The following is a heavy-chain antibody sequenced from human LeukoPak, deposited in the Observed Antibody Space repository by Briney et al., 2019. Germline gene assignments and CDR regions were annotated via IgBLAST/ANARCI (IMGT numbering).Heavy chain of an antibody. D-gene: IGHD3-22*01. J-gene: IGHJ4*02. V-gene: IGHV4-59*01. CDR3: ARVSRGGMIVV. CDR2: IYYSGST. Sequence: SETLSLTCTVSGGSISSYYWSWIRQPPGKGLEWIGYIYYSGSTNYNPSLKSRVTISVDTSKNQFSLELSSVTAADTAVYYCARVSRGGMIVVWGQGTLVTVSS. CDR1: GGSISSYY.